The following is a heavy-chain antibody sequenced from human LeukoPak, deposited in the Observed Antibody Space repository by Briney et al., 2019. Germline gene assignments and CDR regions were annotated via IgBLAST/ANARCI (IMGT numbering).Heavy chain of an antibody. CDR2: ISSSGSTI. D-gene: IGHD4-23*01. Sequence: PGGSLRLSCAASGFTFSDYYMSWIRQAPGKGLEWVSYISSSGSTIYYADSVKGRFTISRDNAKNSLYLQMNSLRAEDTAVYYCAGDPDYGGTSDAFDIWSQGTMVTVSS. CDR1: GFTFSDYY. CDR3: AGDPDYGGTSDAFDI. J-gene: IGHJ3*02. V-gene: IGHV3-11*01.